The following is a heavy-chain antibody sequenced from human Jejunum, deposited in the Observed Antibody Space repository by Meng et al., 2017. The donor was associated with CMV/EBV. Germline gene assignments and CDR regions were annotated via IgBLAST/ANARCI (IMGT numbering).Heavy chain of an antibody. Sequence: RLQLKESGPGLVKPSETLSLNCTVSGGSISTNSYFWAWIRQPPGKGLEWIGSVFYSGSTYYNPSLQSRVTISVETSKNQFSLNLSSVTAADTAVYYCARESGSYYWFDPWGQGTLVTVSS. J-gene: IGHJ5*02. D-gene: IGHD1-26*01. CDR3: ARESGSYYWFDP. CDR2: VFYSGST. V-gene: IGHV4-39*06. CDR1: GGSISTNSYF.